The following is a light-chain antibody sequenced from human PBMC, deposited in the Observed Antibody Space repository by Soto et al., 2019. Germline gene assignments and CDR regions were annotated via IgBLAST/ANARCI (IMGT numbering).Light chain of an antibody. CDR2: DVS. J-gene: IGLJ1*01. V-gene: IGLV2-14*01. CDR1: SSDIGAYNY. Sequence: QSVLTQPASVSGSPGQSVAISCTGTSSDIGAYNYVSWYQQHPGKAPKLMIFDVSNRPSGVSNRFSGFKSGNTASLTISGLQVEEEVVYYCSSYTSCNTYVFGTGTKVTVL. CDR3: SSYTSCNTYV.